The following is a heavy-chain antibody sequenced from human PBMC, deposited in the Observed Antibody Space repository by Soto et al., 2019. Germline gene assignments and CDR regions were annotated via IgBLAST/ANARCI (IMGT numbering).Heavy chain of an antibody. CDR2: ISGSGGST. D-gene: IGHD2-2*01. CDR3: AKDLTHVDIAVVPAAIHRFDY. V-gene: IGHV3-23*01. J-gene: IGHJ4*02. CDR1: GFTFSSYA. Sequence: GGSLRLSCAASGFTFSSYAMSWVRQAPGKGLEWVSAISGSGGSTYYADSVKGRFTISRDNSKNTLYLQMNSLRAEDTAVYYCAKDLTHVDIAVVPAAIHRFDYWGQGTLVTVSS.